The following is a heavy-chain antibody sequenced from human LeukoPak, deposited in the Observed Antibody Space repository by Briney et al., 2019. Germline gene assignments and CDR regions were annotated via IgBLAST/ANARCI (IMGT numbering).Heavy chain of an antibody. V-gene: IGHV4-59*01. Sequence: SETLSLTCTVSGGSISSYYWSWIRQPPGKGLEWIGYIYYSGSTNYNPSLKSRVTISVDTSKNQFSLKLSSVTAADTAVYYCARARDYYDSSGYFHYYYYYMDVWGKGTTVTVSS. CDR2: IYYSGST. CDR3: ARARDYYDSSGYFHYYYYYMDV. D-gene: IGHD3-22*01. J-gene: IGHJ6*03. CDR1: GGSISSYY.